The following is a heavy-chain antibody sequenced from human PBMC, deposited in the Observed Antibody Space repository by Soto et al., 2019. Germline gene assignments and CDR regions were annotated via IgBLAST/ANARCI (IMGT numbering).Heavy chain of an antibody. D-gene: IGHD3-10*01. V-gene: IGHV3-30*18. Sequence: QVQLVESGGGVVQPGRSLRLSCAASGFTFSSYGMHWVRQAPGKGLEWVAVISYDGSNKYYADSVKGRFTISRDNSKNTLYLQMNSLRAEETAVYYCGKEIWVRGVTCMDVWGQGTTVTVSS. J-gene: IGHJ6*02. CDR1: GFTFSSYG. CDR2: ISYDGSNK. CDR3: GKEIWVRGVTCMDV.